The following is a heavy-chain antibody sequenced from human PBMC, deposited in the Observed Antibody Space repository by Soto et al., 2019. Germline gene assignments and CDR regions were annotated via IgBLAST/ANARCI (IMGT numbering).Heavy chain of an antibody. CDR1: GYTFTSYG. CDR3: ARVGGSGEEYYYYGMDV. V-gene: IGHV1-18*01. J-gene: IGHJ6*02. Sequence: GASVKVSCKASGYTFTSYGISWVRQAPGQGLEWMGWISAYNGNTNYAQKLQGRVTMTTDTSTSTAYMELRSLRSDDTAVYYCARVGGSGEEYYYYGMDVWGQGTTVTVSS. CDR2: ISAYNGNT. D-gene: IGHD3-10*01.